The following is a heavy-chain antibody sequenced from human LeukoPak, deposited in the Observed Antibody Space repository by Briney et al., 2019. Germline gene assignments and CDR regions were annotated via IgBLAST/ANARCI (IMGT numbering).Heavy chain of an antibody. CDR3: ARDMSYRLYYYYGMDV. J-gene: IGHJ6*02. CDR1: DGSISSSSYY. CDR2: IYSSGST. Sequence: PSETLSLTCTVSDGSISSSSYYWGWIRQPPGKGLEWIASIYSSGSTYYNPSLKSRVTISVDTSKNQFSLKLSSVTAADTAVYYCARDMSYRLYYYYGMDVWGQGTTVTVSS. D-gene: IGHD3-16*02. V-gene: IGHV4-39*07.